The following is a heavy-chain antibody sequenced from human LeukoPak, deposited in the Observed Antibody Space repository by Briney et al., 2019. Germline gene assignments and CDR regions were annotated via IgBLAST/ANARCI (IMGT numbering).Heavy chain of an antibody. V-gene: IGHV3-53*01. D-gene: IGHD2-2*02. CDR1: GFTVSSNY. CDR2: IYSGGST. Sequence: GGSLRLSCAASGFTVSSNYMSWVRQAPGKGLVWVSVIYSGGSTYYADSVKGRFTISRDNSKNTLYLQMNSLRAEDTAVYYCAREVVVPAAIRYYYYYYMDVWGKGTTVTVSS. CDR3: AREVVVPAAIRYYYYYYMDV. J-gene: IGHJ6*03.